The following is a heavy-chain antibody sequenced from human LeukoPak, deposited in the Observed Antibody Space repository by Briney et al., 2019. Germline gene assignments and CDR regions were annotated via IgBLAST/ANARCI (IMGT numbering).Heavy chain of an antibody. CDR1: GFALKSYS. CDR2: ISSTSAYI. CDR3: ARVAVSGPTGWFDS. V-gene: IGHV3-21*01. J-gene: IGHJ5*01. Sequence: GGSLRLSCAGSGFALKSYSLTWVRQAPGKGLEWVSSISSTSAYIHYADSAKGRFTISRDNVDNVVYLEMNSLGAEDTATYYCARVAVSGPTGWFDSWGQGTLVIVSS. D-gene: IGHD2-8*02.